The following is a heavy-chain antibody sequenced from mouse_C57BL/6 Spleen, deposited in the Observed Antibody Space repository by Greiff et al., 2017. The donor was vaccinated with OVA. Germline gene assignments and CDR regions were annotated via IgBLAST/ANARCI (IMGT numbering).Heavy chain of an antibody. V-gene: IGHV3-6*01. CDR1: GYSITSGYY. CDR2: ISYDGSN. Sequence: EVKLMESGPGLVKPSPSLSLTCSVTGYSITSGYYWNWIRQFPGNKLELMGYISYDGSNNYNPSLKNRISITRDTSKNQFFLKLNAVTTEDTAAYYCARGGGGSSYGWYFDVWGTGTTVTVSS. D-gene: IGHD1-1*01. J-gene: IGHJ1*03. CDR3: ARGGGGSSYGWYFDV.